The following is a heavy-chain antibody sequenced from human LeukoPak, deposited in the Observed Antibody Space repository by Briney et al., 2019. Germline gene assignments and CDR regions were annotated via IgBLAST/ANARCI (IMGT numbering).Heavy chain of an antibody. V-gene: IGHV4-30-4*01. J-gene: IGHJ5*02. Sequence: SQTLSLTCTVSGGPLSRGDYSCRWIRQPPGKGLECIAYIVYSGSTSYNPSLKSRVTISVDTSKTQFSLTLSSVTASDTAVDYCARVSDPWEACDPWGQGTLVTVSS. D-gene: IGHD1-26*01. CDR2: IVYSGST. CDR3: ARVSDPWEACDP. CDR1: GGPLSRGDYS.